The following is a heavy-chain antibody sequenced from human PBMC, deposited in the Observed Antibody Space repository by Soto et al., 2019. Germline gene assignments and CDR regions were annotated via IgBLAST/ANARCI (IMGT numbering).Heavy chain of an antibody. CDR1: GYTFTGYY. CDR2: INPNSGDT. Sequence: QVQLVQSGTEVKRPGDSVKVSCKASGYTFTGYYVHWVRQAPGQGLEWMGWINPNSGDTNIEQRFQCRVTMKRDTSIGTAYMGLRGLTSDDTAEYYCAKGGAIVAAGTRVYLYNAMDVWGQGTTVTVSS. V-gene: IGHV1-2*02. D-gene: IGHD1-26*01. CDR3: AKGGAIVAAGTRVYLYNAMDV. J-gene: IGHJ6*02.